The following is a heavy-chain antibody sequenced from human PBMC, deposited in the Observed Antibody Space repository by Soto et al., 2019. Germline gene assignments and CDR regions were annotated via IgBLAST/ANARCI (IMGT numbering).Heavy chain of an antibody. D-gene: IGHD2-21*02. CDR3: ARDRRDPGYYYYMDV. CDR1: GGSISSGGYY. Sequence: SETLSLTCTVSGGSISSGGYYWSWIRQHPGKGLEWIGYIYYSGSTYYNPSLKSRVTISVDTSKNQFSLKLSSVTAADTAVYYCARDRRDPGYYYYMDVWGKGTTVTVSS. J-gene: IGHJ6*03. CDR2: IYYSGST. V-gene: IGHV4-31*03.